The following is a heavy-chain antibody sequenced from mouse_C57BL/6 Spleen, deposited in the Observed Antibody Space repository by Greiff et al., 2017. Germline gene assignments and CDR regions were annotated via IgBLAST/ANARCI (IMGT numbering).Heavy chain of an antibody. D-gene: IGHD2-2*01. CDR2: ISDGGSYT. J-gene: IGHJ4*01. CDR3: ARDGVTRGMDY. Sequence: EVMLVESGGGLVKPGGSLKLSCAASGFTFSSYAMSWVRQTPEKRLEWVATISDGGSYTYYPDNVKGRFTISRDNAKNNLYLQMSHLKSEDTAMYYCARDGVTRGMDYWGQGTSVTVSS. CDR1: GFTFSSYA. V-gene: IGHV5-4*01.